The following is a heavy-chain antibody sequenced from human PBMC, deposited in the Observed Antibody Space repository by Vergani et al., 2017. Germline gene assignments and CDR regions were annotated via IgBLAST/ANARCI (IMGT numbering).Heavy chain of an antibody. CDR1: GYTFTEYG. V-gene: IGHV1-18*01. CDR2: INTYNGNT. D-gene: IGHD3-10*01. J-gene: IGHJ6*04. Sequence: QVQFVQSGAELKKTGASVMVSCKPSGYTFTEYGITWGRQVPGQGLEWMGWINTYNGNTNYPQKFQGRVTITAGSYTNSAYLELKSLRSDDTAVYYCARYRRTMTRGXFYVPHVLYGMDVRGKETSVTVSS. CDR3: ARYRRTMTRGXFYVPHVLYGMDV.